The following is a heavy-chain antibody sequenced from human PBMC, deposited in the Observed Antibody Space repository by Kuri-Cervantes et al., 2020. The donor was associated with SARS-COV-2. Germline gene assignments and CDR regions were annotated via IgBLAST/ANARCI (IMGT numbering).Heavy chain of an antibody. D-gene: IGHD4-17*01. J-gene: IGHJ6*02. V-gene: IGHV3-48*01. CDR1: GFTFSSYS. CDR3: ARGFPTVTTWLGYYYYGMDV. Sequence: LSLTCAASGFTFSSYSMNWVRQAPGKGLEWVSSISSSSSTIYYADSVKGRFTISRDNAKNSLYLQMNSLRAEDTAVYYCARGFPTVTTWLGYYYYGMDVWGQGTTVPSP. CDR2: ISSSSSTI.